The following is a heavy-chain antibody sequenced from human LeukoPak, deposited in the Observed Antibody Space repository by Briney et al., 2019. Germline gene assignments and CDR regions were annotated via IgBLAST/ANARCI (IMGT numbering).Heavy chain of an antibody. CDR2: ISGSGDNT. CDR3: GRYYVMDV. J-gene: IGHJ6*02. CDR1: EFTFSNFA. V-gene: IGHV3-23*01. Sequence: PGGSLRLSCAASEFTFSNFAMSWVRQAPGKGLEWVSTISGSGDNTYYADSVKGRFTISRDNSKNTLYLQMNSLRAEDTAVYYCGRYYVMDVWGQGTSVTVSS.